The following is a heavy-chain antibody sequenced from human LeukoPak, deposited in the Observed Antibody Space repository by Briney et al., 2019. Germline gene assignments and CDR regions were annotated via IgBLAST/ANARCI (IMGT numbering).Heavy chain of an antibody. V-gene: IGHV3-23*01. CDR1: GFTFSSYA. J-gene: IGHJ6*03. CDR2: ISGSGGST. Sequence: PGGSPRLSCAASGFTFSSYAMSWVRQAPGKGLEWVTAISGSGGSTYYADSVKGRFTISRDNSKNTLYLQMNSLRAEDTAVYYCAKVCEEDYYYYMDVWGKGSTVTVSS. CDR3: AKVCEEDYYYYMDV.